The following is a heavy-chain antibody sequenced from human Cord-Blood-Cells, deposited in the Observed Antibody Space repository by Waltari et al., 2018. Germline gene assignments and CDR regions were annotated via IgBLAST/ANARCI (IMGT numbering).Heavy chain of an antibody. CDR3: ASTYSSSSEGAFDI. CDR2: IYHSGST. J-gene: IGHJ3*02. D-gene: IGHD6-6*01. Sequence: QVQLQESGPGLVKPSETLSLTCDVSGYSISSGYYWGWIRQPPGKGLEWIGSIYHSGSTYYHPSLKSRFTISVDTSKNQFSLKLSSVTAADTAVYYCASTYSSSSEGAFDIWGQGTMVTVSS. V-gene: IGHV4-38-2*01. CDR1: GYSISSGYY.